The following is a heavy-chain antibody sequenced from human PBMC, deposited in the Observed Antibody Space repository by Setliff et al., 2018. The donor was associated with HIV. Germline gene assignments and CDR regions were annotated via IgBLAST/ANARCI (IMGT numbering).Heavy chain of an antibody. J-gene: IGHJ4*02. V-gene: IGHV4-34*01. D-gene: IGHD2-15*01. CDR2: INHSENI. CDR1: GGSLSGYY. Sequence: SETLSLTCAVYGGSLSGYYWSWIRQAPGKGLEWIGEINHSENINYNPSLKSRVTISMDTSKNQFSLEVSSVTAADTAVYYCARSFSRSEKFLLDYWGQGALVTVSS. CDR3: ARSFSRSEKFLLDY.